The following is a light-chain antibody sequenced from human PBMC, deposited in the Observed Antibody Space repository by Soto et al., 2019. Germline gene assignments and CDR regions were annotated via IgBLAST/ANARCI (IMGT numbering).Light chain of an antibody. V-gene: IGLV2-23*01. CDR3: CSYANTTTV. J-gene: IGLJ3*02. Sequence: QSALTQPASVSGSPGQSITISCTGTSSDVGGYNYVSWYQQHPGKAPKLMIYEGSKRPSGVSNRFSGSKSDNTASLTISGLQAEDEADYYCCSYANTTTVFGGGTKLTVL. CDR1: SSDVGGYNY. CDR2: EGS.